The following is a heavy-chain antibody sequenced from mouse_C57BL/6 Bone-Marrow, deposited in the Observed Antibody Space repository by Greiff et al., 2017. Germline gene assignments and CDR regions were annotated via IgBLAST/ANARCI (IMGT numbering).Heavy chain of an antibody. CDR3: TRYYYGSSHWYFDV. V-gene: IGHV5-9-1*02. CDR2: ISSGGDYI. J-gene: IGHJ1*03. D-gene: IGHD1-1*01. CDR1: GFTFSSYA. Sequence: EVMLVESGEGLVKPGGSLKLSCAASGFTFSSYAMSWVRQTPEKRLEWVAYISSGGDYIYYADTVKGRFTISRDNARNTLYLQMSSLKSEDTAMYYCTRYYYGSSHWYFDVWGTGTTVTVSS.